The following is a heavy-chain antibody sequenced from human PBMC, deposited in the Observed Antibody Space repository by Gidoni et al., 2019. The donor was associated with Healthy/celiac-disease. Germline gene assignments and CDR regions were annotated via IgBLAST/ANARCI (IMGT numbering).Heavy chain of an antibody. CDR1: GSTFSSYS. D-gene: IGHD1-26*01. J-gene: IGHJ6*02. CDR2: ISSSSSYI. CDR3: ARDHRVVGATSPDYYYYGMDV. V-gene: IGHV3-21*01. Sequence: EVQLVESGGGLVKPGGSLRLSCAVSGSTFSSYSMNWVRQAPGKGLEWVSSISSSSSYIYSADSVKCRFTISSDNAKNSLYLQMNSLRAEDTAVYYCARDHRVVGATSPDYYYYGMDVWGQGTTVTVSS.